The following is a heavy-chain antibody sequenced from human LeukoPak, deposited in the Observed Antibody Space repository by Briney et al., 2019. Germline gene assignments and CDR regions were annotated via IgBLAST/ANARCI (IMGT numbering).Heavy chain of an antibody. CDR2: ISSGGST. CDR1: GFTFSSYA. V-gene: IGHV3-23*01. J-gene: IGHJ4*02. D-gene: IGHD6-19*01. Sequence: AGGSLRLSCAASGFTFSSYAMSWVRQAPGKGLEWVSAISSGGSTYYADSVKGRFTISRDNSKNTLYLQMNSLRAEDTAVYYCAKAAELSCWYAAPSDYWGQGTLVTVSS. CDR3: AKAAELSCWYAAPSDY.